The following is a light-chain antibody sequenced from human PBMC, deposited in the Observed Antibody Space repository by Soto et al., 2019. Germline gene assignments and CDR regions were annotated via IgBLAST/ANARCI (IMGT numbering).Light chain of an antibody. CDR2: HAS. J-gene: IGKJ1*01. Sequence: DIQITQSPSTLSASIGDTVTVACRASQGISNWLAWYQQKPGKAPKLLIFHASSLESGVPSRFSGSGSGTEFTLTISSLQPDDFATYYCQQYNSYSRTFGQGTKGDIK. V-gene: IGKV1-5*01. CDR1: QGISNW. CDR3: QQYNSYSRT.